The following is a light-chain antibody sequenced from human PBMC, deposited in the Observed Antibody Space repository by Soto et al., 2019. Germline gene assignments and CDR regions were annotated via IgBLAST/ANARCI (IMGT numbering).Light chain of an antibody. J-gene: IGKJ5*01. CDR2: KAS. V-gene: IGKV1-5*03. Sequence: DIQMTQSPSTLSASFWDTFAITFLASQTIGTWLAWYQQKPAKAPKLLIYKASTLESGVPSRFSGSGSGTDFTLTISSLQPEDFATYYCQQSYSTLSITFGQGTRLEI. CDR1: QTIGTW. CDR3: QQSYSTLSIT.